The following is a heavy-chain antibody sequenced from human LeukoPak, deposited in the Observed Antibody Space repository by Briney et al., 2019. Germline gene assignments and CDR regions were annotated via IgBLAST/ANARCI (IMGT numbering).Heavy chain of an antibody. CDR1: GGSISSGGYY. CDR3: AREYSSSSRFDP. Sequence: SETLSLTCTVSGGSISSGGYYWSWIRQPPGQGLEWIGYIYHSGSTYYNPFLKSRVTISVDRSKNQFSLKPSSVTAADTAVYYCAREYSSSSRFDPWGQGTLVTVSS. D-gene: IGHD6-6*01. CDR2: IYHSGST. J-gene: IGHJ5*02. V-gene: IGHV4-30-2*01.